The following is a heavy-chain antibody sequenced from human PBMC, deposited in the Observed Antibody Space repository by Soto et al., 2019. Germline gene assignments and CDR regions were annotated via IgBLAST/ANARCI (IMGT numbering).Heavy chain of an antibody. D-gene: IGHD2-15*01. CDR2: IYSGGST. J-gene: IGHJ6*02. CDR1: GFTVSSNY. V-gene: IGHV3-53*01. CDR3: ARTYCSGGSCYPYYYYGMDV. Sequence: PGGSLRLSCAASGFTVSSNYMSWVRQAPGKGLEWVSVIYSGGSTYYADSVKGRFTISRDNSKNTLYLQMNSLRAEDTAVYYCARTYCSGGSCYPYYYYGMDVWGQGTTVTVSS.